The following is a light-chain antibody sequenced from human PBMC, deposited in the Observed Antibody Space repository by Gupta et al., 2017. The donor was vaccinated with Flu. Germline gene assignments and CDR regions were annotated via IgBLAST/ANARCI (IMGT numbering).Light chain of an antibody. CDR2: TTS. Sequence: DIQMTQSPSSLSASVGDSVTLTCRASQNINRFLNWYQQRPGEAPKLLIYTTSNLQSGVPSRFSGSGSGTDFTLTINRLQPEDFATYYCQLSDSSPITFGQGTRV. CDR3: QLSDSSPIT. CDR1: QNINRF. J-gene: IGKJ5*01. V-gene: IGKV1-39*01.